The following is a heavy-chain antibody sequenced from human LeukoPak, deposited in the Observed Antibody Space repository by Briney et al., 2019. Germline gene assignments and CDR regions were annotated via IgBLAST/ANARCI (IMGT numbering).Heavy chain of an antibody. CDR1: GYSISSGYY. V-gene: IGHV4-38-2*01. D-gene: IGHD2-2*01. CDR2: IYHSGST. CDR3: AGLGYCSSTSCYSILDYYYYMDV. Sequence: SETLSLTCAVSGYSISSGYYWGWIRQPPGKGLEWIGSIYHSGSTYYNPSLKSRVTISVDTSKNQFSLKLSSVTAADTAVYYCAGLGYCSSTSCYSILDYYYYMDVWGKGTTVTVSS. J-gene: IGHJ6*03.